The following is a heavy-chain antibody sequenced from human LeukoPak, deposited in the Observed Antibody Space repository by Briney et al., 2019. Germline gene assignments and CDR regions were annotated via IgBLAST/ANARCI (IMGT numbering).Heavy chain of an antibody. CDR1: GGSFSGYY. D-gene: IGHD3-10*01. CDR2: INHSGST. V-gene: IGHV4-34*01. J-gene: IGHJ5*02. Sequence: SETLSLTCAVCGGSFSGYYWSWIRQPPGKGLEWIGEINHSGSTNYNPSFKSRVTISVDTSKNQFSLKLSSVTAADTAVYYCASHYYGSGSYANNWFDPWGQGTLVAVSS. CDR3: ASHYYGSGSYANNWFDP.